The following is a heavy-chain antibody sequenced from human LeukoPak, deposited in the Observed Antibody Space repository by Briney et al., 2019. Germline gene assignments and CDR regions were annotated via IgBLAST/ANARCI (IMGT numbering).Heavy chain of an antibody. V-gene: IGHV1-18*01. CDR1: GYTFTSYG. CDR3: ARSGYYDFWGHDDNWFDP. Sequence: GASVKVSCKASGYTFTSYGISWVRQAPGQGLEWMGWISAYNGNTNYAQKLQGRVTMTTDTSTSTAYMELSSLRSEDTAVYYCARSGYYDFWGHDDNWFDPWGQGTLVTVSS. CDR2: ISAYNGNT. D-gene: IGHD3-3*01. J-gene: IGHJ5*02.